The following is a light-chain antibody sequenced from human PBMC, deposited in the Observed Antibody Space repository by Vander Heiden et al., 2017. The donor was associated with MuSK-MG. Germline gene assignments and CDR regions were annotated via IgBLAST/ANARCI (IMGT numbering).Light chain of an antibody. CDR3: QQRSNWPIT. V-gene: IGKV3-11*01. J-gene: IGKJ5*01. Sequence: EIVLTQSPATLSLSPGERATLSCRASQSVSSYLAWYQQKPGQAPRLLIYEASNRATGIPAWVSGSGSGTDFTLTISSLEPEDCAVYYCQQRSNWPITFGQGTRLEIK. CDR1: QSVSSY. CDR2: EAS.